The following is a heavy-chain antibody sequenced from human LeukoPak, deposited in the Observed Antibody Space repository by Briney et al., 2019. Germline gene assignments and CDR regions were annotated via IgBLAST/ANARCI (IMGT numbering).Heavy chain of an antibody. J-gene: IGHJ4*02. CDR1: GFTFSSYS. Sequence: GGSLRLSCAASGFTFSSYSMNWVRQAPGKGLEWVGFIRSKAYGGTTEYAASVKGRFTISRDDSKSIAYLQMNSLKTEDSAVYYCTRARYCSSTSCSDYWGQGTLVTVSS. V-gene: IGHV3-49*04. CDR2: IRSKAYGGTT. D-gene: IGHD2-2*01. CDR3: TRARYCSSTSCSDY.